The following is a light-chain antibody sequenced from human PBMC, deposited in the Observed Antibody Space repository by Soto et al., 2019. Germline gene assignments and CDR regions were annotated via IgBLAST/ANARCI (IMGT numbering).Light chain of an antibody. Sequence: EIVMTQSPATLSVSPGERATLSCRASQSVSSNLAWYQQKPGQAPRLLIYGASTRATGISARFSGSGSGTEFTLTISSLQSEDFAVYYCQQYGSSPIFTFGPGTKVDI. J-gene: IGKJ3*01. CDR1: QSVSSN. CDR3: QQYGSSPIFT. V-gene: IGKV3-15*01. CDR2: GAS.